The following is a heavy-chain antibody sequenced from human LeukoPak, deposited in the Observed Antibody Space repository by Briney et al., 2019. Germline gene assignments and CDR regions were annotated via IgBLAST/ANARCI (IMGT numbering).Heavy chain of an antibody. Sequence: TSETLSLTCAVCGGSFSGYYWSWIRQPPGKGLEWIGEINHSGSTNYNPSLKSRVTISVDTSKNQFSLKLSSVTAADTAVYYCARREQQLVNFDYWGQGTLVTVSS. CDR1: GGSFSGYY. V-gene: IGHV4-34*01. CDR2: INHSGST. D-gene: IGHD6-13*01. J-gene: IGHJ4*02. CDR3: ARREQQLVNFDY.